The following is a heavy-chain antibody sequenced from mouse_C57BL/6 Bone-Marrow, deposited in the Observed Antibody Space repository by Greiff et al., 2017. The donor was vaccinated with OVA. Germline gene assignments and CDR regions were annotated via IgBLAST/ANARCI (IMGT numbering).Heavy chain of an antibody. J-gene: IGHJ1*03. CDR1: GYSFTDYN. Sequence: VHVKQSGPELVKPGASVKISCKASGYSFTDYNMNWVKQSNGKSLEWIGVINPNYGTTSYNQKFKGKATLTVDQSSSTAYMQLNSLTSEDSAVYYCVYDYDFWYFDVWGTGTTVTVSS. D-gene: IGHD2-4*01. CDR3: VYDYDFWYFDV. CDR2: INPNYGTT. V-gene: IGHV1-39*01.